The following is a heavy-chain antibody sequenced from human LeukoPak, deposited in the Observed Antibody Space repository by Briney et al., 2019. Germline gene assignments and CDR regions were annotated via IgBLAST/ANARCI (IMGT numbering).Heavy chain of an antibody. J-gene: IGHJ5*02. Sequence: ASVKVSCKACVYTFNEYPIQGVRQAPGQGLEWMGWINTKSGSTTYTQKFQGRVTMTRDTSINTAYMEVSRLTSDDTAVYYCVRNAYCSTSCHMLSAWYDPWGPGTLVTVSS. CDR3: VRNAYCSTSCHMLSAWYDP. CDR1: VYTFNEYP. V-gene: IGHV1-2*02. D-gene: IGHD2-15*01. CDR2: INTKSGST.